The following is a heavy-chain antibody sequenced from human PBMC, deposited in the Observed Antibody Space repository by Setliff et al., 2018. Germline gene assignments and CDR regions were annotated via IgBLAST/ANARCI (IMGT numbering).Heavy chain of an antibody. J-gene: IGHJ6*03. D-gene: IGHD3-3*01. CDR3: ATVGLNLWSGYSDAPYYYYMDV. V-gene: IGHV1-69*13. CDR2: IIPIFPTA. CDR1: GATFDSYA. Sequence: SVKVSCKASGATFDSYALSWVRQAPGQGLEWLGGIIPIFPTADYAQKFQGRVTITADESTSTVYMELSSLTLEDTAVYYCATVGLNLWSGYSDAPYYYYMDVWGKGTTVTVSS.